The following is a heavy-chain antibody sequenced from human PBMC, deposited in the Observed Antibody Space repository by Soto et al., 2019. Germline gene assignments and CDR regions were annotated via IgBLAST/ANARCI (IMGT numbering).Heavy chain of an antibody. V-gene: IGHV3-33*01. CDR3: ARDQITMIRGVDAFAI. J-gene: IGHJ3*02. CDR1: GFTFSNYG. D-gene: IGHD3-10*01. Sequence: QVQLVESGGGVVQPGGSLRLSCAATGFTFSNYGMHWVRQAPGKGLEWVAVIWNDGSEKFYADSVKGRFTISRDNFKNILYLQMNSLRAEDTAVYYCARDQITMIRGVDAFAIWGQGTMVTASS. CDR2: IWNDGSEK.